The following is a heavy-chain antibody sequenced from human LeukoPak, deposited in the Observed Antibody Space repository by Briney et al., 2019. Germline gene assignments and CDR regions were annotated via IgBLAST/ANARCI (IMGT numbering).Heavy chain of an antibody. CDR1: GGSISSSSYY. CDR2: IYYSGST. Sequence: ASETLSLTCTVSGGSISSSSYYWGWIRQPPGKGLEWIGSIYYSGSTYYNPSLKSRVTISVDTSKNQFSLKLSSATAADTAVYYCAREGSSQPFDYWGQGTLVTVSS. CDR3: AREGSSQPFDY. J-gene: IGHJ4*02. D-gene: IGHD1-26*01. V-gene: IGHV4-39*07.